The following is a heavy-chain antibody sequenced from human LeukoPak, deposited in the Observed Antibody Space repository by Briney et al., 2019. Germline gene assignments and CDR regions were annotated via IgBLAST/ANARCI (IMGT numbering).Heavy chain of an antibody. J-gene: IGHJ5*02. D-gene: IGHD6-19*01. CDR3: ARASSGSNWFDP. CDR1: GGTFSSYA. Sequence: ASVKVSCKASGGTFSSYAISWVRQAPGQGLEWMGWISAYNGNTNYAQKLQGRVTMTTDTSTSTAYMELRSLRSDDTAVYYCARASSGSNWFDPWGQGTLVTVSS. V-gene: IGHV1-18*01. CDR2: ISAYNGNT.